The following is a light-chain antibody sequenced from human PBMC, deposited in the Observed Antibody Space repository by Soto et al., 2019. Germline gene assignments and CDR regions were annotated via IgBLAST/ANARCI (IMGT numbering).Light chain of an antibody. CDR1: QSVSSD. CDR2: GAS. Sequence: EIVMTQSPATLSVSPGERATLSCRASQSVSSDLAWYQQKPSQAPRLLIYGASTRASAIPDRFSGSGSGTEFTLTISSLQSEDFAVYYCQQYNNWPPFTFGQGTKLEIK. V-gene: IGKV3-15*01. CDR3: QQYNNWPPFT. J-gene: IGKJ2*01.